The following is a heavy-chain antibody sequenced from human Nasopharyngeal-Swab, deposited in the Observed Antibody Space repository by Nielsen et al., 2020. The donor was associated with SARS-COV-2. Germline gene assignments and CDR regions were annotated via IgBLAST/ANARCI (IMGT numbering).Heavy chain of an antibody. CDR2: IYYSGST. J-gene: IGHJ6*03. CDR3: ARVSPSHRTYYYYYMDV. Sequence: SETLSLTCTVSGGSISSYYWSWIRQPPGKGLEWIGYIYYSGSTNYNPSLKSRVTISVDTSKNQFSLKLSSVTAADTAVYYCARVSPSHRTYYYYYMDVWGKGTTVTVSS. V-gene: IGHV4-59*12. CDR1: GGSISSYY.